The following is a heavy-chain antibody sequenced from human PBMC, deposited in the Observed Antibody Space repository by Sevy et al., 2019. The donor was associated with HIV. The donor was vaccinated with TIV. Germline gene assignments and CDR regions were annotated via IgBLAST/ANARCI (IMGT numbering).Heavy chain of an antibody. CDR3: ARGGPNQQQLDYFDS. CDR1: GISISNYY. V-gene: IGHV4-59*01. CDR2: IYYTGSS. Sequence: SETLSLTCTVSGISISNYYWTWIRQPPGKGLGWIGYIYYTGSSDSNPSLKSRVTTSVDTSKNQFSLKLSSVTAADTAIYYCARGGPNQQQLDYFDSWGQGILVTVSS. J-gene: IGHJ4*02. D-gene: IGHD6-13*01.